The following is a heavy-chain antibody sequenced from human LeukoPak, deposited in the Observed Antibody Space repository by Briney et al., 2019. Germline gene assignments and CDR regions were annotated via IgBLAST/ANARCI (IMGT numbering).Heavy chain of an antibody. CDR1: GGSISSSSYY. D-gene: IGHD6-13*01. V-gene: IGHV4-39*01. CDR2: IYYSGST. Sequence: SETLSLTCTVSGGSISSSSYYWGWIRQPPGKGLEWIGSIYYSGSTYYNPSLKSRVTISVDTSKNQFSLKLSSVTAADTAVYYCARHSSSMKLEYYFDYWGQGTLVTASS. CDR3: ARHSSSMKLEYYFDY. J-gene: IGHJ4*02.